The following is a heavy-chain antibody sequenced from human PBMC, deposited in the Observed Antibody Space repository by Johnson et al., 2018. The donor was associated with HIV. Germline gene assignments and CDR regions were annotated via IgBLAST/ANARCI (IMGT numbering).Heavy chain of an antibody. Sequence: VQLVESGGGLVKPGGSLRLSCAASGFTFSDYYMSWVRQIPGKGLEWVSGVNWNGGSTGYADSVKGRFTISRDNSKNTLYLQMNSLRAEDTAVYYCARGGKRVMAAFDIWGQGTMVTVSS. CDR1: GFTFSDYY. D-gene: IGHD3-16*01. V-gene: IGHV3-20*04. CDR3: ARGGKRVMAAFDI. CDR2: VNWNGGST. J-gene: IGHJ3*02.